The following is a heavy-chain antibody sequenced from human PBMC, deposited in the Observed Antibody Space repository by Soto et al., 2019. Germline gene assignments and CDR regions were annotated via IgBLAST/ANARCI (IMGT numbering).Heavy chain of an antibody. D-gene: IGHD2-2*01. J-gene: IGHJ6*02. CDR1: GFTFSSYA. V-gene: IGHV3-30-3*01. CDR3: ARDILELEDIVVVPERYGMDV. Sequence: GGSLRLSCAASGFTFSSYAMHWVRQAPGKGLEWVAVISYDGSKKYYADSVKGRFTISRDNSKNTLYLQMNGLRAEDTAVYYCARDILELEDIVVVPERYGMDVWGQGTTVTVSS. CDR2: ISYDGSKK.